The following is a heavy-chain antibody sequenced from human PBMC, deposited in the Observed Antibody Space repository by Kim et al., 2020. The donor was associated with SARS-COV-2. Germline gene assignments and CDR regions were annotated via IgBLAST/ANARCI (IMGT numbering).Heavy chain of an antibody. V-gene: IGHV3-30*18. Sequence: GGSLRLSCAASGFTFSSYGMHWVRQAPGKGLEWVAVISYDGSNKYYADSVKGRFTISRDNSKNTLYLQMNSLRAEDTAVYYCAKDWEIFGAASGDGMDVWGAGAPVTVSS. CDR1: GFTFSSYG. D-gene: IGHD3-3*01. CDR2: ISYDGSNK. J-gene: IGHJ6*04. CDR3: AKDWEIFGAASGDGMDV.